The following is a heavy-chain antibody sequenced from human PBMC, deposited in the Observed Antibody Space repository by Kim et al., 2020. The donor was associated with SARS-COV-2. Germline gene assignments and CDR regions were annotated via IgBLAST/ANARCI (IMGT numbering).Heavy chain of an antibody. Sequence: SVKVSCKASGGTFSSYAISWVRQAPGQGLEWMGGIIPIFGTANYAQKFQGRVTITADESTSTAYMELSSLRSEDTAVYYCARGWYDILTGYYMGPKGLFDYWGQGTLVTVSS. D-gene: IGHD3-9*01. V-gene: IGHV1-69*13. J-gene: IGHJ4*02. CDR1: GGTFSSYA. CDR2: IIPIFGTA. CDR3: ARGWYDILTGYYMGPKGLFDY.